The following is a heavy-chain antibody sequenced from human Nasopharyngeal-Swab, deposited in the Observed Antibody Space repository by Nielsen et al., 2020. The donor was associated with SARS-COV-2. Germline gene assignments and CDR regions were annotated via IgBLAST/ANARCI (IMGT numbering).Heavy chain of an antibody. CDR2: ISVSGGST. D-gene: IGHD1-26*01. J-gene: IGHJ4*02. CDR3: AKDLDIVGATSADY. CDR1: GFTFSSYA. Sequence: GGSLRLSCAASGFTFSSYAMSWVSQAPGKGLEWVSVISVSGGSTYYADSVKGRFTISRDNSKNTLSLQMNSLRAEDTAVYYCAKDLDIVGATSADYWGQGTLVTVSS. V-gene: IGHV3-23*01.